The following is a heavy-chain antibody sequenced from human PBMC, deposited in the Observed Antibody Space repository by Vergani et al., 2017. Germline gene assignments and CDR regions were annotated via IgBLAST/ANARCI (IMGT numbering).Heavy chain of an antibody. Sequence: QVQLVQSGAEVKKPGASVKVSCKASGYTFTSYGISWVRQAPGQGLEWMGWISAYNGNTNYAQKLQGRVTMTTDTSTSTAYMELRSLRSDDTAVYYCAGLWFGELFLYYYYGMDVWGQGTTVTVSS. CDR3: AGLWFGELFLYYYYGMDV. D-gene: IGHD3-10*01. J-gene: IGHJ6*02. CDR2: ISAYNGNT. V-gene: IGHV1-18*01. CDR1: GYTFTSYG.